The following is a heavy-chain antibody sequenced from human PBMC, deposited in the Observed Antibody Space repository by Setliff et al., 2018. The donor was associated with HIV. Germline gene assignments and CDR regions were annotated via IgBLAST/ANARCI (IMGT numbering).Heavy chain of an antibody. Sequence: GGSLRLSCAASGFTFSSYSINWVRQSPGKGLEWVSYIRSGSGTVYYADSVRGRFTMSRDNAKNSLYLQMNSLRAEDTAVYYCARWPREVAEMGGAFDSWGQGTMVTVSS. J-gene: IGHJ3*02. CDR2: IRSGSGTV. CDR1: GFTFSSYS. V-gene: IGHV3-48*01. D-gene: IGHD3-16*01. CDR3: ARWPREVAEMGGAFDS.